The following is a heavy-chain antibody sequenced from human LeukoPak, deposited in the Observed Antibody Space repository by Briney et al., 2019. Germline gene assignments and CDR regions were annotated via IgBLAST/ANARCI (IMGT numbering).Heavy chain of an antibody. CDR3: ARHGGTLDYFDS. J-gene: IGHJ4*02. CDR1: NGSISTYY. D-gene: IGHD1-26*01. Sequence: SETLSLTCTVSNGSISTYYWSWIRQPPGKGLEWIGYIYHGGTTTYNPSIKRRVTISVDSSKNHFSLTLTSLTAADTALYYCARHGGTLDYFDSWGPGSLVTVSS. CDR2: IYHGGTT. V-gene: IGHV4-59*08.